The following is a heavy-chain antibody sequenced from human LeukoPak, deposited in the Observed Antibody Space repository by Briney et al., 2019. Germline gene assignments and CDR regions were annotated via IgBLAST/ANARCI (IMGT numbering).Heavy chain of an antibody. Sequence: GGSLRLSCAASGFTFSSYWMHWVRQAPGKGLVWVANINQEGSEKYFVDSVKGRFTISRDNAKNSLHLQMNTLRAEDTAVYYCARERDGRFFDYWGQGTLVTVSS. V-gene: IGHV3-7*01. J-gene: IGHJ4*02. CDR3: ARERDGRFFDY. D-gene: IGHD5-24*01. CDR2: INQEGSEK. CDR1: GFTFSSYW.